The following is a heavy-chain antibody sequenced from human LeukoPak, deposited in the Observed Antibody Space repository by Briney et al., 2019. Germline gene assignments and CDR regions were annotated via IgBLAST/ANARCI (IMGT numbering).Heavy chain of an antibody. J-gene: IGHJ1*01. CDR1: GFTFSSYG. V-gene: IGHV3-30*03. Sequence: PGGSLRLSCAASGFTFSSYGMHWVRQAPGKGLEWVALIPHDGSNKYYADSVKGRFTTSRDNSKNTLYLQMNSLRAEDTAVYYCARNEPPPPYCGGDCYSSEYFQHWGQGTLVTVSS. CDR2: IPHDGSNK. D-gene: IGHD2-21*02. CDR3: ARNEPPPPYCGGDCYSSEYFQH.